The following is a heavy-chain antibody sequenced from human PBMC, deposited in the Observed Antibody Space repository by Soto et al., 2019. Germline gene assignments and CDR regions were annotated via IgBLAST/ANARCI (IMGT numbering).Heavy chain of an antibody. V-gene: IGHV4-39*01. J-gene: IGHJ5*02. Sequence: SDTLSLTCSVSGGSINSSSYFWGWVRQPPGKGLEWIGSIYYSGSTYYNPSLRSRVTISVDTSKNQFSLKLSSVTAADTAVFYCARHYSSGSRNWFDPWGQGTLGTVAS. CDR1: GGSINSSSYF. CDR2: IYYSGST. CDR3: ARHYSSGSRNWFDP. D-gene: IGHD6-19*01.